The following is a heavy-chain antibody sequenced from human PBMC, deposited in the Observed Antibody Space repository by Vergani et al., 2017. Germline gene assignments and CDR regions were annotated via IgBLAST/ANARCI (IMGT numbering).Heavy chain of an antibody. CDR2: IYYSRST. CDR1: GASIRSSNYY. V-gene: IGHV4-39*01. Sequence: QLQLQESGPGLVKPSATLSLTCSVSGASIRSSNYYWGWIRQPPGKGLEWIASIYYSRSTYYNPSLKSRVTISVDTSKNQFSLKLSSVTAADTAVYFCARHSXVEWLVKLGWIDPWGQGILVTVSS. J-gene: IGHJ5*02. CDR3: ARHSXVEWLVKLGWIDP. D-gene: IGHD6-19*01.